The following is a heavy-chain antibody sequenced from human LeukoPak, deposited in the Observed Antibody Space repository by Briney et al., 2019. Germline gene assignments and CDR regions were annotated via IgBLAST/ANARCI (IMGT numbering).Heavy chain of an antibody. Sequence: PSETLSLTCAVYGGSFSGYYWSWIRQPPGKGLEWIGEINHSGSTNYNPSLKSRVTISVDTSKNQFSLKLSSVTAADTAVYYCARGSELEPRGFDPWGQGTLVTVSS. J-gene: IGHJ5*02. CDR2: INHSGST. V-gene: IGHV4-34*01. D-gene: IGHD1-1*01. CDR3: ARGSELEPRGFDP. CDR1: GGSFSGYY.